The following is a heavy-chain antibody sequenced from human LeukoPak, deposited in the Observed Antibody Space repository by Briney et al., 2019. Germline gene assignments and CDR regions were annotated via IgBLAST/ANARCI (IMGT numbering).Heavy chain of an antibody. CDR2: IYYSGST. V-gene: IGHV4-30-4*08. Sequence: SETLSLTCTVSGGSISSGGYYWSWIRQHPGKGLEWIGYIYYSGSTYYNPSLKSRVTISVDTSKNQFSLKLSSVTAADTAVYYCARDRLTTVTTYTEGYFDLWGRGTPVTVSS. D-gene: IGHD4-17*01. J-gene: IGHJ2*01. CDR1: GGSISSGGYY. CDR3: ARDRLTTVTTYTEGYFDL.